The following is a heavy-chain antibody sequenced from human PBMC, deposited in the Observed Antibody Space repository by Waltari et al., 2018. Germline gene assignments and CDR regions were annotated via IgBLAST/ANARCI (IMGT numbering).Heavy chain of an antibody. V-gene: IGHV1-24*01. CDR1: GYTPTAFS. Sequence: QVQLVQAGAEVKRPGASEMFSCKVSGYTPTAFSMHWVRQAPGKGLEWMGGFDPEDGETIYAQKFQGRVTMTEDTSTDTAYMELSSLRSEDTAVYYCATRFAAAGPNWFDPWGQGTLVTVSS. D-gene: IGHD6-13*01. CDR3: ATRFAAAGPNWFDP. CDR2: FDPEDGET. J-gene: IGHJ5*02.